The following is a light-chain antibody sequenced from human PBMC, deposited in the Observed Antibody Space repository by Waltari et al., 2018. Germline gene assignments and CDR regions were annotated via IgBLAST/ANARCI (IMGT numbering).Light chain of an antibody. CDR2: GNS. CDR3: QSYDRSLNGHVV. Sequence: QSVLTQPPSVSGAPGKPVTISCPGSSPNIGSTYALHCYQQLPGTTPKLLLYGNSNRPSGVPDRFSCPTSGTSAALAITGLQAEDEADYYCQSYDRSLNGHVVFGGGTKVTVL. CDR1: SPNIGSTYA. J-gene: IGLJ2*01. V-gene: IGLV1-40*01.